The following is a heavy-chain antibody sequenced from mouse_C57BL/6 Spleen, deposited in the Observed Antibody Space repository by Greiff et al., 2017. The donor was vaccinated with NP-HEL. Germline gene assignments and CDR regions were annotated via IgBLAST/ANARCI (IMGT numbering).Heavy chain of an antibody. CDR3: ARSSGYPFAY. CDR1: GYTFTSYA. J-gene: IGHJ3*01. Sequence: QVQLQQSGPELVKPGASVKLSCKASGYTFTSYAINWVKQRPGQGLEWIGLIYPRDGSTKYNEKFKGKATLTVDTSSSTAYMELHSLTSEDSAVYFCARSSGYPFAYWGQGTLVTVSA. V-gene: IGHV1-85*01. D-gene: IGHD3-2*02. CDR2: IYPRDGST.